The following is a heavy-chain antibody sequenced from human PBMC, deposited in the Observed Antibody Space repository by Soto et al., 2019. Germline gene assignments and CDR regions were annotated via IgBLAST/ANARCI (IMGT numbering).Heavy chain of an antibody. Sequence: QVQLVESGGGLVKPGGSLRLSCAASGFTFSDYYMSWIRQAPGKGLEWVSYISSSSSYTNYADSVKGRFTISRDNAKNSLYLQMPSLRAEDTAVYYCARDLGGSWFYYGMDVWGQGTTVTVSS. V-gene: IGHV3-11*05. CDR2: ISSSSSYT. D-gene: IGHD6-13*01. CDR1: GFTFSDYY. CDR3: ARDLGGSWFYYGMDV. J-gene: IGHJ6*02.